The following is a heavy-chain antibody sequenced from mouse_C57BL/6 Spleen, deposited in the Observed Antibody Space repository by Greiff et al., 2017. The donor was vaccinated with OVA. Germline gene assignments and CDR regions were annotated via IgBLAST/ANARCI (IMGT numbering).Heavy chain of an antibody. J-gene: IGHJ3*01. D-gene: IGHD1-1*01. CDR3: ASHYYGSPGFAY. Sequence: EVKLVESGGGLVQPGGSLSLSCAASGFTFTDYYMSWVRQPPGKALEWLGFIRNKANGYTTEYSASVKGRFTISRDNSQSILYLQMNALRAEDSATYYCASHYYGSPGFAYWGQGTLVTVSA. V-gene: IGHV7-3*01. CDR2: IRNKANGYTT. CDR1: GFTFTDYY.